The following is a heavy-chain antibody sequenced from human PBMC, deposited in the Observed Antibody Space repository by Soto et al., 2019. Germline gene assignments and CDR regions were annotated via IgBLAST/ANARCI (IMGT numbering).Heavy chain of an antibody. D-gene: IGHD3-22*01. V-gene: IGHV3-48*01. CDR1: GFTFTSYS. J-gene: IGHJ1*01. CDR2: ISIMSNTI. Sequence: EVQLVESGGGLVQAGGSLRLSCAASGFTFTSYSMTWVRQAPGKGLEWVAYISIMSNTIQDTDSVEVRLTVSRDNTKNLLFLQMNCLRAEDTAVYYCARDYRDGSGVGGFWGQGTLVTVSS. CDR3: ARDYRDGSGVGGF.